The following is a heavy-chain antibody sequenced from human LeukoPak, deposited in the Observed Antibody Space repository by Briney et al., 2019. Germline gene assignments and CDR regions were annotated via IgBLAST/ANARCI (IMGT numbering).Heavy chain of an antibody. Sequence: PGGSLRLSCAASGFTLSNYAMSWVRQAPGKGLEWVSSISSSSSYIYYADSVKGRFTISRDNAKNSLYLQMNSLRAEDTAVYYCARGYDYVWGSYPGYWFDPWGQGTLVTVSS. CDR1: GFTLSNYA. D-gene: IGHD3-16*02. V-gene: IGHV3-21*01. CDR2: ISSSSSYI. J-gene: IGHJ5*02. CDR3: ARGYDYVWGSYPGYWFDP.